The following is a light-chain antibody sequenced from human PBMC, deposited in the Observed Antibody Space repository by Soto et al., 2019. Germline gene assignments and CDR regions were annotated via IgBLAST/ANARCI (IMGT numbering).Light chain of an antibody. CDR2: EAS. CDR1: QDISAS. CDR3: QQYHNVPMYT. J-gene: IGKJ2*01. V-gene: IGKV1-33*01. Sequence: DIQMTQSPSSLSASVGDRVTITCQASQDISASLNWYQHKSGKAPSLLIYEASKLETGVPSRFSGSGSGTDFTLTISSLQPEDIATYYCQQYHNVPMYTFARGTKLEI.